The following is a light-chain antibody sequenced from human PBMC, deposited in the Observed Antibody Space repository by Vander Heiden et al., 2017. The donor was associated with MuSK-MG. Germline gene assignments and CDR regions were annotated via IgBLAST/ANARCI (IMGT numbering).Light chain of an antibody. Sequence: QSALTQPASVSGSPGQSITISCTGTSSDIGRYDFVSWYQQHPGKAPKLMIYDVINRPSGVSSRFSGSKSGNTASLTISGLQAEDEADYYCSSYTNSNTLPYVFGSGTAVTVL. CDR2: DVI. CDR3: SSYTNSNTLPYV. J-gene: IGLJ1*01. V-gene: IGLV2-14*01. CDR1: SSDIGRYDF.